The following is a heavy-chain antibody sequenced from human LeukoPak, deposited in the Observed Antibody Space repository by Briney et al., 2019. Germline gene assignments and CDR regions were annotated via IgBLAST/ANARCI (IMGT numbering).Heavy chain of an antibody. Sequence: GESLKISCKGSGYSFTSYWIGWVRQMPGKGLEWMGIIYPGDSDTRYSPSFQGQVTISADKSISTAYLQRSSLKASDTAMYYCARHGKYSSSWYEIDNWGQGTLVTVSS. CDR1: GYSFTSYW. J-gene: IGHJ4*02. D-gene: IGHD6-13*01. CDR3: ARHGKYSSSWYEIDN. V-gene: IGHV5-51*01. CDR2: IYPGDSDT.